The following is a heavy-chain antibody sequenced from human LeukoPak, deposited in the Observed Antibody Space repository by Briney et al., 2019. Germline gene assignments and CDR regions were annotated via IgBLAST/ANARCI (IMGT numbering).Heavy chain of an antibody. J-gene: IGHJ3*02. Sequence: SETLSLTCTVSGGSISSSSYYWGWIRQPPGKGLEWIGSIYYSGSTYYNPSLKSRVTISVDTSKNQFSLKLSSVTAADTAVYYCARDHRLKIAAAGTVDAFDIWGQGTMVTVSS. CDR1: GGSISSSSYY. CDR2: IYYSGST. CDR3: ARDHRLKIAAAGTVDAFDI. V-gene: IGHV4-39*02. D-gene: IGHD6-13*01.